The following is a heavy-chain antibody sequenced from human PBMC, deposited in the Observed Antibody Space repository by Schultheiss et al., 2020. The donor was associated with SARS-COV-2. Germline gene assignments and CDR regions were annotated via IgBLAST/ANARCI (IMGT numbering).Heavy chain of an antibody. Sequence: GESLKISCAASGFTFSSYWMHWVRQAPGKGLEWVSAISGSGGSTYYADSVKGRFIISRDNSKNTLYLQMNSLKTEDTAVYYCTTYPATSFFPFDYWGQGTLVTVSS. V-gene: IGHV3-23*01. D-gene: IGHD5-12*01. CDR2: ISGSGGST. J-gene: IGHJ4*02. CDR1: GFTFSSYW. CDR3: TTYPATSFFPFDY.